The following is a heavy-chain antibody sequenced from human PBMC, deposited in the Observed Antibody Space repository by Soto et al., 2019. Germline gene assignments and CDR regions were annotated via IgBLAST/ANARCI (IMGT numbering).Heavy chain of an antibody. J-gene: IGHJ4*02. Sequence: GGSLRLSCAASGFTFSTYAMTWVRQAPGKGLEWVSALSGDGGRTYYADSVKGRFTISRDNSKNTLYQQMNSLRAEDTAVYYCAKERDSRGYYDYLGQGTLVTVSS. D-gene: IGHD2-21*01. CDR2: LSGDGGRT. CDR1: GFTFSTYA. V-gene: IGHV3-23*01. CDR3: AKERDSRGYYDY.